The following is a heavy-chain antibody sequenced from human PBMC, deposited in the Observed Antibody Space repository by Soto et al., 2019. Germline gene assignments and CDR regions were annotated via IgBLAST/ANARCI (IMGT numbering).Heavy chain of an antibody. CDR1: GVTFSSYA. D-gene: IGHD6-13*01. J-gene: IGHJ6*02. V-gene: IGHV1-69*13. CDR2: IIPIFGTA. CDR3: ARADSSSWYSLSYGMDV. Sequence: SVKVSGKASGVTFSSYAISWVRQAPGQGLEWMGGIIPIFGTANYAQKFQGRVTITADESTSTAYMELSSLRSEDTAVYYCARADSSSWYSLSYGMDVWGQGTTVTVSS.